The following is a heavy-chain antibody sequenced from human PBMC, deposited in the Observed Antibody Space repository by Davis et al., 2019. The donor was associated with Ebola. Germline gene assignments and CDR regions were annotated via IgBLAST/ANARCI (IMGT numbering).Heavy chain of an antibody. V-gene: IGHV4-34*01. J-gene: IGHJ4*02. D-gene: IGHD3-10*02. CDR3: ARDVAL. Sequence: PSETLSLTCAVYGGSFNDYYWAWIRQSPGQGLEWLGEINHRGKARYNTALKSRVTISGETSRNQFSLKLSSVTAADTAVYYCARDVALWGQGILVTVSS. CDR1: GGSFNDYY. CDR2: INHRGKA.